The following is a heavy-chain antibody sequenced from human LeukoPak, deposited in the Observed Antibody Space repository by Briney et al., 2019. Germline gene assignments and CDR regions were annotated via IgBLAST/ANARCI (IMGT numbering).Heavy chain of an antibody. V-gene: IGHV1-69*13. CDR3: ARFPRYVGVPAVHPNYYYIDF. Sequence: APVKVSCKASGGTFSSYAISWVLQAPGQGLEWMGGIIPIFGTANYAQKFQGRVTITADESTSTAYMELSSLRSEDTAVYFCARFPRYVGVPAVHPNYYYIDFSGKERTVTASS. J-gene: IGHJ6*03. CDR1: GGTFSSYA. CDR2: IIPIFGTA. D-gene: IGHD2-2*01.